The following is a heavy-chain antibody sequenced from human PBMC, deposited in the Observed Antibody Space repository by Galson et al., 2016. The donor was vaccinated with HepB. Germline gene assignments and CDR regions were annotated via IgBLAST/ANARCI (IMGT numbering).Heavy chain of an antibody. CDR3: TRARGRGLGVVPDY. J-gene: IGHJ4*02. CDR2: LNPYDGGS. Sequence: SVKVSCKASGYAFTSNDINWVRQAPGQGLEWMGWLNPYDGGSGCIEKFQGRVSLTRDTSMRTAYMELSSLTSEDTAVYYCTRARGRGLGVVPDYWGQGTLVSVSS. D-gene: IGHD3-3*01. V-gene: IGHV1-8*01. CDR1: GYAFTSND.